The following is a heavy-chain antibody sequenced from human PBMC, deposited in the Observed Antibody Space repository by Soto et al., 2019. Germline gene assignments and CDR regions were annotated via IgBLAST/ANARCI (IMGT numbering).Heavy chain of an antibody. J-gene: IGHJ4*02. D-gene: IGHD3-3*01. CDR3: ARLITIFGVVTLTQNYFDY. Sequence: GGSLRLSCAASGFTFSSYAMSWVRQAPGKGLEWVSAISGSGGSTYYADSVKGRFTISRDNSKNTLYLQMNSLRAEDTAVYYCARLITIFGVVTLTQNYFDYWGQGTLVTVSS. CDR2: ISGSGGST. CDR1: GFTFSSYA. V-gene: IGHV3-23*01.